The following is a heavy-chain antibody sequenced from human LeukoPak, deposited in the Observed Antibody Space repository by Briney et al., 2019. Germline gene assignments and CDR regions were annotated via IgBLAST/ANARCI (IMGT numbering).Heavy chain of an antibody. Sequence: TGGSLRLSCAASGFTFSSYAMSWVRQAPGKGLEWVSAITGSGGSTYYADSVKGRFTISRDNPKNTLYVQMNSLRAEDTAVYYCATERNWVFDYWGQGTLVTVSS. V-gene: IGHV3-23*01. CDR2: ITGSGGST. J-gene: IGHJ4*02. CDR3: ATERNWVFDY. D-gene: IGHD7-27*01. CDR1: GFTFSSYA.